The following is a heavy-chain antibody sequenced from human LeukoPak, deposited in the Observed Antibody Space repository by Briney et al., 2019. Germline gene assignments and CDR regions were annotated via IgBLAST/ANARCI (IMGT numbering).Heavy chain of an antibody. J-gene: IGHJ3*02. CDR2: IYHSGST. V-gene: IGHV4-38-2*02. Sequence: SETLSLTCTVSGYSISSGHPWGWIRQPPGKGLEWIASIYHSGSTYYNPSLKSRLTISVDTSKNQFSLKLSSVTAADTAVYYCARTLYDSSGYYTDAFDIWGQGTMVTVSS. CDR3: ARTLYDSSGYYTDAFDI. D-gene: IGHD3-22*01. CDR1: GYSISSGHP.